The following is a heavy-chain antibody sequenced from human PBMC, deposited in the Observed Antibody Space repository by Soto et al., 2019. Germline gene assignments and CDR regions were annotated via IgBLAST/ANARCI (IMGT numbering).Heavy chain of an antibody. CDR3: VSYDSSGSSFDY. D-gene: IGHD3-22*01. Sequence: GGSLRLSCAASGFTFSNYGMHWVRQAPGKGLEWVAVIWYDGSNKYYADSVKGRFTISRDNSKNTLYLQMNSLRAEDTAVFYCVSYDSSGSSFDYWGQGTLVTVSS. CDR2: IWYDGSNK. V-gene: IGHV3-33*01. J-gene: IGHJ4*02. CDR1: GFTFSNYG.